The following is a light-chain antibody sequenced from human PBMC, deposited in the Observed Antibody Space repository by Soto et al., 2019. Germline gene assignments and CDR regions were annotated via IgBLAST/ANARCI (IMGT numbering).Light chain of an antibody. CDR2: DAS. Sequence: ELVLTQSPATLSLSPGERATLSCRASQSVSSYLAWYQQKPGQAPRLLIYDASNRATGIPARFSGSGSGTDFTLTISSLEPEDFAVYYRQQRSNWITFGQGTRLEIK. J-gene: IGKJ5*01. CDR3: QQRSNWIT. V-gene: IGKV3-11*01. CDR1: QSVSSY.